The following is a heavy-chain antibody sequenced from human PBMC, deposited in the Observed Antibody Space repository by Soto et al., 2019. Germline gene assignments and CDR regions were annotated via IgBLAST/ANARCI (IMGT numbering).Heavy chain of an antibody. CDR2: IIPIFGTA. Sequence: QVHLVQSGAEVKKPGSSVKVSCKASGGTFSSYAISWVRQAPGQGLEWMGGIIPIFGTANYAQKFQGRVTITADESTSTAYMELSSLRSEDTAVYYCARLTVDTAMENPVDYWGQGTLVTVSS. J-gene: IGHJ4*02. CDR1: GGTFSSYA. V-gene: IGHV1-69*01. CDR3: ARLTVDTAMENPVDY. D-gene: IGHD5-18*01.